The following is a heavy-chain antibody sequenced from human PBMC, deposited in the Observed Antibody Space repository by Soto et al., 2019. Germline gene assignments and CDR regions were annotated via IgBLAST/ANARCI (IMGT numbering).Heavy chain of an antibody. CDR2: IHHSGST. D-gene: IGHD1-26*01. V-gene: IGHV4-38-2*01. CDR3: TRRGSSGTPVDY. Sequence: SETLSLTCGVSDYSISSGYYWGWIRQPPGKGLEWIGHIHHSGSTHYNPALKSRVTISVDTSKNQFSLKLKSVTAADTAVYYCTRRGSSGTPVDYWGQGTLVTVSS. CDR1: DYSISSGYY. J-gene: IGHJ4*02.